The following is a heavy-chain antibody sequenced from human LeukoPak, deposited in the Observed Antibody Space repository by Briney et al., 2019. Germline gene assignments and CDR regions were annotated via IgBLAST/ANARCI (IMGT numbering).Heavy chain of an antibody. J-gene: IGHJ4*02. V-gene: IGHV1-2*02. CDR3: ARSRDGYNYYFDY. CDR2: INPNSGGT. CDR1: GYTFTGYY. Sequence: GASVKVSCKASGYTFTGYYMHWVRQAPGQGLEWMGWINPNSGGTNYAQKFQGRVTMTRDTSISTAYMELSRLRSDDTAVYYCARSRDGYNYYFDYWAREPWSPSPQ. D-gene: IGHD5-24*01.